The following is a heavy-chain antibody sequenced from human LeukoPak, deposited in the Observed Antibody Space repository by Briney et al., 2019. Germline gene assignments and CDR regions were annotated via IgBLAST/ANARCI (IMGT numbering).Heavy chain of an antibody. CDR1: AFALRSYA. V-gene: IGHV3-23*01. D-gene: IGHD3-3*01. CDR3: AKGTVFGVVRSGGLDY. CDR2: LSGSGGST. J-gene: IGHJ4*02. Sequence: GGCLRLSCAASAFALRSYAMSSGRQAPARVLEWVSGLSGSGGSTYYADSVKGRFTISRDNSKNTLYLQMNSLRAEDTAVYYCAKGTVFGVVRSGGLDYWGQGTLVTVSS.